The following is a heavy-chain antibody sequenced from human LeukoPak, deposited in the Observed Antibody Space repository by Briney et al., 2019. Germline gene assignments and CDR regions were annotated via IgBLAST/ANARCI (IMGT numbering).Heavy chain of an antibody. CDR3: VREMRGTVTHF. Sequence: SETLSLTCTVPGYSISSGYYWGWFRQPPGRGREWIGSIYHSGSTYYNPSLKSQVTLSVDTSKHRFSLKVSAVTAAGAAVYYCVREMRGTVTHFWGQGTLVTVSS. D-gene: IGHD4-17*01. V-gene: IGHV4-38-2*02. CDR1: GYSISSGYY. CDR2: IYHSGST. J-gene: IGHJ4*02.